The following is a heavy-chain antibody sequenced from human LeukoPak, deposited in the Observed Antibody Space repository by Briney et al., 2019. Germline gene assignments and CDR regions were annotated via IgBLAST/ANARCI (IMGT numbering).Heavy chain of an antibody. CDR1: GFTFSSYA. J-gene: IGHJ4*02. CDR2: ISYDGSNK. CDR3: ARDLSYGDSGFDY. D-gene: IGHD4-17*01. Sequence: PGGSLRLSCAASGFTFSSYAMHWVRHAPGKGLEWVAVISYDGSNKYYADSVKARFTISRDNSKNTLYLQMNSLRAEDTAVYYCARDLSYGDSGFDYWGQGTLVTVSS. V-gene: IGHV3-30-3*01.